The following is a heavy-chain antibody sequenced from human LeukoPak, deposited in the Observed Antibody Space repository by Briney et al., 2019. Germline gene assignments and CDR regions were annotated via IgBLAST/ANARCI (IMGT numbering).Heavy chain of an antibody. CDR2: ISYDGSNK. CDR1: GFTFSSYA. J-gene: IGHJ4*02. D-gene: IGHD1-14*01. Sequence: GRSLRLSCAASGFTFSSYAMHWVRQAPGKGLEWVAVISYDGSNKYYADSVKGRFTISRDNSKNTLYLQMNSLRAEDTAVYYCARHPSAPDRNSHFDYWGLGTLVTVSS. V-gene: IGHV3-30-3*01. CDR3: ARHPSAPDRNSHFDY.